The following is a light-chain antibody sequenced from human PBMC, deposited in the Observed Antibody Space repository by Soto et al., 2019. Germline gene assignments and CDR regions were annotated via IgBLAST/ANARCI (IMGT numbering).Light chain of an antibody. Sequence: QSALTQPPSASGSPGQSVTISCAGSSSDVGAYDSVSWHQQHPGKAPKLIISEVDKRPSGVPDRFSGSKSGNTASLTVSGLQTEDDADYYCSSYAGSNNFVVFGTGTKVTVL. CDR2: EVD. CDR1: SSDVGAYDS. V-gene: IGLV2-8*01. J-gene: IGLJ1*01. CDR3: SSYAGSNNFVV.